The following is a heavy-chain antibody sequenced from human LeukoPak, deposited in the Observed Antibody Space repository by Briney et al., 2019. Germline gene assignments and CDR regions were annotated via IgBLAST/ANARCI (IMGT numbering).Heavy chain of an antibody. CDR3: ARDNDLLRYFDWPLDY. CDR1: GFSFNIYA. CDR2: ISSSGGTA. V-gene: IGHV3-23*01. Sequence: GGSLRLSCVASGFSFNIYAMNWVRQAPGKGLEWISAISSSGGTAYYADSVKGRFTISRDNSKNTMYLQMSSLRAEDTAVYYCARDNDLLRYFDWPLDYWGQGTLVTVSS. J-gene: IGHJ4*02. D-gene: IGHD3-9*01.